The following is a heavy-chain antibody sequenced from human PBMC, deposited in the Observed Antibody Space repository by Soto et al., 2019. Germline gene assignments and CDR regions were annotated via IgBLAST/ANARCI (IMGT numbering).Heavy chain of an antibody. V-gene: IGHV4-34*01. CDR1: GGSFSGYY. J-gene: IGHJ3*01. CDR3: ARGKWFGEFGN. CDR2: INHSGST. D-gene: IGHD3-10*01. Sequence: QVQLQQLGAGLLKPSETLSLTCAVYGGSFSGYYWSWIRQPPGKGLEWIGEINHSGSTNYNPYLKSRVPLSVDTSKNQFSLTLSSVTAADTAVYYCARGKWFGEFGNWGQGTMVTVSS.